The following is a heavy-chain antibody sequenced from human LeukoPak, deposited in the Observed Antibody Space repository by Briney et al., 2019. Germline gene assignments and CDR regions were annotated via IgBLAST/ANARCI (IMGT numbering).Heavy chain of an antibody. CDR1: GFTFSDYY. CDR2: ISSNGSTI. D-gene: IGHD3-10*01. Sequence: GGSLRLSCAASGFTFSDYYMSWIRQAPGKGLEWVSYISSNGSTIYYADSVKGRFTISRDNAKNSLYLQMNSLRAEDTAVYYCAREKNLWFGVKNWFDPWGQGTLVTVSS. CDR3: AREKNLWFGVKNWFDP. V-gene: IGHV3-11*01. J-gene: IGHJ5*02.